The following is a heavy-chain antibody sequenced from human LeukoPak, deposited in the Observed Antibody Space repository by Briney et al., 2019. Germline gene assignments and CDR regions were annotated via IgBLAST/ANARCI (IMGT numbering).Heavy chain of an antibody. J-gene: IGHJ5*02. CDR2: FDPEDGET. CDR3: ATVPPPRHYYDSSGYYDYVT. CDR1: GYTLTELS. Sequence: ASVKVSCKVSGYTLTELSMHWVRQAPGKGLEWMGGFDPEDGETIYAQKFQGRVTMTEDTSTDTAYMELSSLRSEDTAVYYCATVPPPRHYYDSSGYYDYVTWGQGTLVTVSS. V-gene: IGHV1-24*01. D-gene: IGHD3-22*01.